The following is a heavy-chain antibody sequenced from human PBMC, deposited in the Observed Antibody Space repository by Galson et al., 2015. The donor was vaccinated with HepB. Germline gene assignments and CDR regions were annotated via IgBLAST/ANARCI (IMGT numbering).Heavy chain of an antibody. CDR1: GFTFSSYS. J-gene: IGHJ4*02. CDR3: VRDRWGLGDY. V-gene: IGHV3-74*01. D-gene: IGHD2-21*02. CDR2: INTDGSST. Sequence: SLRLSCAAFGFTFSSYSMGWVRQAPGKGLVWVSLINTDGSSTIYADSVKGRFTISRDNAKNTLYLQMDSLRAEDTAVYYCVRDRWGLGDYWGQGTLVTVSS.